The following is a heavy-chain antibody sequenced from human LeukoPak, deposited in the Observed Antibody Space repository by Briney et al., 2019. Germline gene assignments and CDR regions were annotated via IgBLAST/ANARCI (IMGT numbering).Heavy chain of an antibody. Sequence: ASVTVSCTASGYTFTSYGISWVRQAPGQGLEWMGWISAYNGNTNYAQKLQGRVTMTTDTSTSTAYMELRSLRSDDTAVYYCAREQGARGGDCYDCWGQGTLVTVSS. CDR1: GYTFTSYG. J-gene: IGHJ4*02. CDR3: AREQGARGGDCYDC. CDR2: ISAYNGNT. D-gene: IGHD2-21*01. V-gene: IGHV1-18*01.